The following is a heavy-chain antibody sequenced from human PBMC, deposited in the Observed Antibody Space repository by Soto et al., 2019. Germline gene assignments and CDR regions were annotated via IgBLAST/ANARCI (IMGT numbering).Heavy chain of an antibody. Sequence: QVQLQQWGAGLLKPSETLSLTSAVYGGSLSGYYWRWIRQPPGKGLERIGEINQSGSTNYTPSLKSRVTISEDASRNLFSLKLSSVTAADTAVYYCARTYSSSWSPLDYWGQGTLVTVSS. J-gene: IGHJ4*02. CDR2: INQSGST. D-gene: IGHD6-13*01. CDR3: ARTYSSSWSPLDY. CDR1: GGSLSGYY. V-gene: IGHV4-34*01.